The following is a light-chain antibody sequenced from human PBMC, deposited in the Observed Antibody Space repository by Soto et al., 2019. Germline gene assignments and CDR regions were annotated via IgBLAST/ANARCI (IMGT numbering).Light chain of an antibody. CDR3: LQDYNYPRT. V-gene: IGKV1-12*01. J-gene: IGKJ1*01. CDR2: KAS. CDR1: QVISSW. Sequence: DIQMTQSPSSVSASVGDTVTITCRASQVISSWLAWYQHKPGGAPKLMIYKASNLQTGVPSRFSGSASGTDFTLTISSLQPEDFATYYCLQDYNYPRTFGQGTKVDIK.